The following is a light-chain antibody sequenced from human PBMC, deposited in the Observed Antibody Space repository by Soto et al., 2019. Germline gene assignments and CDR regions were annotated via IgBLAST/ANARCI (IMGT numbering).Light chain of an antibody. CDR1: QSISSN. CDR2: RTS. J-gene: IGKJ4*01. V-gene: IGKV3-15*01. CDR3: QQYNNWPRAT. Sequence: EIVLTHSPATLSVSPTQRANLXSMPSQSISSNLAWYQQKPGQAPRLLMFRTSSRATGFPARFSGSGSGTEFNLTISSLQSEDFGVYYCQQYNNWPRATFGGGTRWIS.